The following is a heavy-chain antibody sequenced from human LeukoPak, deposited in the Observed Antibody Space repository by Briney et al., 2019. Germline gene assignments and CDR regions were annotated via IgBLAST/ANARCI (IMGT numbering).Heavy chain of an antibody. J-gene: IGHJ6*03. CDR2: MNPNSGNT. Sequence: ASVKVSCKASGYTFTSYDINWVRQATGQGLEWMGWMNPNSGNTGYAQKFQGRVTMTRNTSISTAYMELSSLRSEDTAVYYCARAAEQLVGVWAVYYHYYMDVWGKGTTVTVSS. V-gene: IGHV1-8*01. D-gene: IGHD6-6*01. CDR3: ARAAEQLVGVWAVYYHYYMDV. CDR1: GYTFTSYD.